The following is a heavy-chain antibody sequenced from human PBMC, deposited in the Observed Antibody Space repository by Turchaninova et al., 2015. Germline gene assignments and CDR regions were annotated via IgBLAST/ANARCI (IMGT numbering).Heavy chain of an antibody. J-gene: IGHJ5*02. CDR3: ARGHTDGSSWFYNWFGP. CDR2: IYWDDDK. V-gene: IGHV2-5*02. Sequence: QITLKESGPTLVKPTQTLTLTCTCSGFSLSTSGVGVGWIRQPPGKALEWLAFIYWDDDKRFSPSLKSSLTITNDTSKSHGVLTMTNMDPVDTATYYGARGHTDGSSWFYNWFGPWGQGTLVTVSS. D-gene: IGHD6-13*01. CDR1: GFSLSTSGVG.